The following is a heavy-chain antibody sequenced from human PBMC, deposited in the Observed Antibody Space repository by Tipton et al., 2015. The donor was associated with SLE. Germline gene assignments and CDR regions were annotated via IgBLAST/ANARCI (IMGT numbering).Heavy chain of an antibody. CDR2: INHSGTT. Sequence: TLSLTCAVYGGSLSGYYWSWIRQPPEKGLEWIGEINHSGTTNYNPSLKSRVTISVDTSKNHFSLKLISVTAADTAVYYCAREFLNPVTTVHYYFDLWGRGTLVTVSS. CDR1: GGSLSGYY. D-gene: IGHD4-11*01. CDR3: AREFLNPVTTVHYYFDL. V-gene: IGHV4-34*01. J-gene: IGHJ2*01.